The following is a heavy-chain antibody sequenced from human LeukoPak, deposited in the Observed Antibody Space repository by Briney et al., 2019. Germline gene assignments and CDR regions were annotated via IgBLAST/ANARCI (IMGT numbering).Heavy chain of an antibody. D-gene: IGHD2-15*01. V-gene: IGHV1-18*01. Sequence: GASVKVSCKASGYTFTSYGISWVRQAPGQGLEWMGWISAYNGNTNYAQKLQGRVTMTTDTSTSTAYMELRSLRSEDTAVYYCARDHDIVVVVAATRSIWFDPWGQGTLVTVSS. CDR2: ISAYNGNT. CDR1: GYTFTSYG. CDR3: ARDHDIVVVVAATRSIWFDP. J-gene: IGHJ5*02.